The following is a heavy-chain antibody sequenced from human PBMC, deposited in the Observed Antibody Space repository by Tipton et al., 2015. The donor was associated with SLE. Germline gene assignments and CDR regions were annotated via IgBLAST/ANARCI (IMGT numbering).Heavy chain of an antibody. CDR2: IYTSGIT. Sequence: TLSLTCSVSGGSISGNSNYWSWIRQPAGKGLEWIRRIYTSGITNYNPSLKSRVTISVDTSKYQFSLRLTSVTAADTAVYYCADSLGGWGQGTLVTVSS. CDR3: ADSLGG. V-gene: IGHV4-61*02. J-gene: IGHJ4*02. D-gene: IGHD1-26*01. CDR1: GGSISGNSNY.